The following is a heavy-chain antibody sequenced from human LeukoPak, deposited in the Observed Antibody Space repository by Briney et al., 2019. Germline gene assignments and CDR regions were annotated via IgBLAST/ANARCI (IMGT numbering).Heavy chain of an antibody. V-gene: IGHV4-34*01. CDR1: GGSFSGYY. J-gene: IGHJ5*02. CDR3: ARDIDFSDSSGYYYPYNWFDP. CDR2: INHSGST. D-gene: IGHD3-22*01. Sequence: PSETLSLTCAVYGGSFSGYYWSWIRQPPGKGLEWIGEINHSGSTNYNPSLKSRVTISVDTPKNQFSLKLSSVTAADTAVYYCARDIDFSDSSGYYYPYNWFDPWGQGTLVTVSS.